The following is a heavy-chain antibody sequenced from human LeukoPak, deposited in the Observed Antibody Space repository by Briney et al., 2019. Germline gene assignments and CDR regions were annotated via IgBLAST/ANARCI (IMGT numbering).Heavy chain of an antibody. D-gene: IGHD3-10*01. J-gene: IGHJ4*02. CDR3: ARHLFYYYFDY. Sequence: SETLSLTCTVSGGSISSYYWSWIRQPPGKGLEWIGYIYYSGSTNYNPSLKSRVTISVDTSKNQFSLKLSSVTAADTAVYYCARHLFYYYFDYWGQGTLVTVSS. CDR2: IYYSGST. CDR1: GGSISSYY. V-gene: IGHV4-59*08.